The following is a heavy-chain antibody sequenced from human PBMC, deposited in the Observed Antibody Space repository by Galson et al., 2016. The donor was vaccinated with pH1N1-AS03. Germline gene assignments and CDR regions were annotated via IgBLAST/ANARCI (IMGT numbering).Heavy chain of an antibody. CDR2: IYPSDSDT. CDR3: ARWSNDYGSY. CDR1: GSSFPSHW. Sequence: QSGAEVTKPGESLKISCKGSGSSFPSHWIAWVRQMPGKGLEWMGIIYPSDSDTRYNSSFQGQVTITADTSISTAYLQWNSLKAPDTAIYYCARWSNDYGSYWGQGTLVTVSS. J-gene: IGHJ4*02. D-gene: IGHD4-17*01. V-gene: IGHV5-51*01.